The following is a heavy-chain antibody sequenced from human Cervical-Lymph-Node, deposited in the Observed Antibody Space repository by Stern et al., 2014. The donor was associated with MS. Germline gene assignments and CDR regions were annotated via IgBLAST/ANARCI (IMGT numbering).Heavy chain of an antibody. D-gene: IGHD3-10*01. V-gene: IGHV5-51*01. J-gene: IGHJ4*02. CDR3: ARKGTYGLDY. CDR2: IYPDDSSA. Sequence: VQLVQSGAEVKKPGESLKISCKGSGYNFASYWIGWVRQAPGKGLEWMVIIYPDDSSARDTPSFQGQIAMSADKSIGPAYLQWSSLKASDAAFYFCARKGTYGLDYWGQGALVTVSS. CDR1: GYNFASYW.